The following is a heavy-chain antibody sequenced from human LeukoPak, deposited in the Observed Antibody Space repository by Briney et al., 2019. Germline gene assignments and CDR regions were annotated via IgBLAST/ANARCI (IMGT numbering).Heavy chain of an antibody. J-gene: IGHJ5*02. CDR2: IYHSGST. CDR3: ARADSSSLYWFDP. CDR1: GGSISSSNW. Sequence: SGTLSLTCAVSGGSISSSNWWSWVRQPPGKGLEWIGEIYHSGSTNYNPSLKSRVTISVDKSKNQFSLKLSSVTAADTAVYYCARADSSSLYWFDPWGQGTLVTVSS. V-gene: IGHV4-4*02. D-gene: IGHD6-13*01.